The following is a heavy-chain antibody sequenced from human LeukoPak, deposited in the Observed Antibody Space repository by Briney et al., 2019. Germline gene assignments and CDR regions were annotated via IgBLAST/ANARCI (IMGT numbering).Heavy chain of an antibody. Sequence: PSETLSLTCAVYGGSFSGYYWSWIRQPPGKGLEWIGEINHSGSTNYNPSLKSRVTISVDTSKNQFSLKLSSVTAADTAVYYCARHRRRCYYYMDVWGKGTTVTISS. CDR2: INHSGST. D-gene: IGHD5-12*01. J-gene: IGHJ6*03. V-gene: IGHV4-34*01. CDR3: ARHRRRCYYYMDV. CDR1: GGSFSGYY.